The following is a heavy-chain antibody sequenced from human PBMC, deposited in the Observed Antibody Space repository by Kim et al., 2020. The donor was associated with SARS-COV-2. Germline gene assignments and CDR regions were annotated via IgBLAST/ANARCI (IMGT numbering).Heavy chain of an antibody. D-gene: IGHD3-10*01. V-gene: IGHV3-48*02. J-gene: IGHJ3*02. CDR3: ARRDHYRSGTYGAFDI. Sequence: DSVKGRFTVSRDNAKNSLYRQMNSLTDEETAVYYCARRDHYRSGTYGAFDIWGQGTLVTVSS.